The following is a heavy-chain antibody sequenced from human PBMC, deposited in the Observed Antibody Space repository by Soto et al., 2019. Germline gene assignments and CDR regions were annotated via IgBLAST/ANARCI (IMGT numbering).Heavy chain of an antibody. Sequence: GASVKVSCKASGFTFTSSAMQWVRQARGQRLEWIGWIVVGSGNTNYAQKFQERVTITRDMSTSTAYMELSSLRSEDTAVYYCAAGNASFYYYMDVWGKGTTVTVSS. V-gene: IGHV1-58*02. CDR2: IVVGSGNT. CDR1: GFTFTSSA. J-gene: IGHJ6*03. CDR3: AAGNASFYYYMDV.